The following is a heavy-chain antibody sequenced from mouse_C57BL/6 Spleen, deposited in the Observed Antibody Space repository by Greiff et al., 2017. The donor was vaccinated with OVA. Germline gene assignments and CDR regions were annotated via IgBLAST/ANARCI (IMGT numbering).Heavy chain of an antibody. J-gene: IGHJ1*03. V-gene: IGHV1-80*01. CDR3: ARSGTRYFDV. D-gene: IGHD4-1*01. CDR1: GYAFSSYR. Sequence: QVQLQQSGAELVKPGASVKISCKASGYAFSSYRMNWVKQRPGKGLEWIGLIYPGDGDTNYNGKFKGKATLTADKSSSTAYMQLSSLTSEDSAVYFCARSGTRYFDVWGTGTTVTVSS. CDR2: IYPGDGDT.